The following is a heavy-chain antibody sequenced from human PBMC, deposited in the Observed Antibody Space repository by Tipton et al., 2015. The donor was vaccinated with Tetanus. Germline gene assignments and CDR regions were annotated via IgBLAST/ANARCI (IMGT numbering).Heavy chain of an antibody. CDR2: ITSGGDYI. CDR1: GFTFSVYT. D-gene: IGHD2-21*02. Sequence: SLRLSCAASGFTFSVYTMTWVRQAPGKGLEWVSSITSGGDYIYYADSVRGRFTISRANAKNSLYLQMNSLRADDTAVYFCARVHTPGLLGRYPFDSWGQGTLVTVSS. V-gene: IGHV3-21*01. CDR3: ARVHTPGLLGRYPFDS. J-gene: IGHJ4*02.